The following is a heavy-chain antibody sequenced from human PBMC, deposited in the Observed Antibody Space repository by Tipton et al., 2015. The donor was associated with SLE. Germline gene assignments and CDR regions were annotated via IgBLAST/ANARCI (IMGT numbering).Heavy chain of an antibody. V-gene: IGHV4-59*01. Sequence: TLSLTCTFSCASLTSYYWGWIGQPPGKGLEWIGYIYYTGSTHYNPSLKRRVTISLDTSKNQFSLKLTSVTAADTAVDYFARYDFWSGGTYYFDYWGQGALVTVSS. J-gene: IGHJ4*02. CDR3: ARYDFWSGGTYYFDY. CDR1: CASLTSYY. D-gene: IGHD3-3*01. CDR2: IYYTGST.